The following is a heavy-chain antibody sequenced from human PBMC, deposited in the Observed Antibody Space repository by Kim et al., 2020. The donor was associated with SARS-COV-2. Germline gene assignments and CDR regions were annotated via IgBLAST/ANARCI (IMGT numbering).Heavy chain of an antibody. CDR3: AKDLEDIVVVVAATSAFDI. Sequence: GGSLRLSCAASGFTFSSYAMSWVRQAPGKGLEWVSAISGSGGSTYYADSVKGRFTISRDKSKNTLYLQMNSLRAEDTAVYYCAKDLEDIVVVVAATSAFDIWGQGTMVTVSS. CDR1: GFTFSSYA. D-gene: IGHD2-15*01. V-gene: IGHV3-23*01. J-gene: IGHJ3*02. CDR2: ISGSGGST.